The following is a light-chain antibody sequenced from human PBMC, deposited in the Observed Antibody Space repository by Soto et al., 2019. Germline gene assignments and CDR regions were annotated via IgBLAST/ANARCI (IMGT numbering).Light chain of an antibody. CDR3: QQGDSFPFT. CDR1: QDISSW. CDR2: AAS. V-gene: IGKV1-12*01. Sequence: DIQMTQSPSSVSASVGNRVTITCRASQDISSWVAWYQQKPGKAPKLLISAASSLQSGVPRRFSGSGSGTDFTLIISSLQPEDFETYFCQQGDSFPFTFGGGTKVDIK. J-gene: IGKJ4*01.